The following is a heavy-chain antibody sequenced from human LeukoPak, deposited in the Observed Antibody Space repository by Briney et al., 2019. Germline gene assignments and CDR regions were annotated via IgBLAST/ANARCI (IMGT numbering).Heavy chain of an antibody. V-gene: IGHV1-2*02. CDR3: ARGFRLSAIEDWFDP. CDR1: GYTFTAYY. D-gene: IGHD2-2*02. CDR2: ITPNSGGT. Sequence: VSVKVSCKASGYTFTAYYMHWVRLAPGQGLEWMGWITPNSGGTKYAQRFQGRVTMTRDTSISTAYMELSGLRSDDTAVYYCARGFRLSAIEDWFDPWGQGTLVTVSS. J-gene: IGHJ5*02.